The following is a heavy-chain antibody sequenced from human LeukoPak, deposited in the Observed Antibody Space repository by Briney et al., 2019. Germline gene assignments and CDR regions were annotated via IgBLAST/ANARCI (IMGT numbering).Heavy chain of an antibody. D-gene: IGHD3-22*01. CDR1: GGSFSRYY. J-gene: IGHJ3*02. CDR2: IHQSGGA. Sequence: SETLSLTCALYGGSFSRYYWTWVRQPPGKELEWIGEIHQSGGADYHGTLRSRLSLSIDTSNNQFSLNLNSVTAADTAVYYCARFYFDGAPAAFDIWGQGTIVIVSS. CDR3: ARFYFDGAPAAFDI. V-gene: IGHV4-34*01.